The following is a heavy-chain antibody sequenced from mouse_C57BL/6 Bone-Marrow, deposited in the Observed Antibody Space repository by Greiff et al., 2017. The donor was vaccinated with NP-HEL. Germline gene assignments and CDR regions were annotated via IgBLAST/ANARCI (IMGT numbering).Heavy chain of an antibody. CDR2: ISSGGDYI. D-gene: IGHD1-1*01. CDR3: TRGEGYYGSSFFFDY. CDR1: GFTFSSYA. Sequence: EVQRVESGEGLVKPGGSLKLSCAASGFTFSSYAMSWVRQTPEKRLEWVAYISSGGDYIYYADTVKGRFTISRDNARNTLYLQMSSLKSEDTAMYYCTRGEGYYGSSFFFDYWGQGTTLTVSS. V-gene: IGHV5-9-1*02. J-gene: IGHJ2*01.